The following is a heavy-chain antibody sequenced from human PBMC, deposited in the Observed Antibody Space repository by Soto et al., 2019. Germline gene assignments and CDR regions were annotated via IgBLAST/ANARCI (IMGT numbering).Heavy chain of an antibody. CDR1: GFTFSSYA. D-gene: IGHD3-16*02. CDR2: ISGSGGST. Sequence: GGSLRLSCAASGFTFSSYAMSWVRQAPGKGLEWVSAISGSGGSTYYADSVKGRFTISRDNAKNSLYLQMNSLRAEETAVYYCARGAGGVIDHDAFDIWGQGTMVTVSS. J-gene: IGHJ3*02. CDR3: ARGAGGVIDHDAFDI. V-gene: IGHV3-23*01.